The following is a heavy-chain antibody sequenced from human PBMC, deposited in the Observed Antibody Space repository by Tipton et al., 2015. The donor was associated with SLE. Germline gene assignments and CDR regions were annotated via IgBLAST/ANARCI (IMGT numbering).Heavy chain of an antibody. D-gene: IGHD4-17*01. CDR2: IYYTGIT. J-gene: IGHJ2*01. CDR3: ARGSDGEYVRYFDV. CDR1: GGSINSHY. V-gene: IGHV4-59*11. Sequence: TLSLTCTVSGGSINSHYWSWIRQPPGKGLERIGYIYYTGITNYNSSPKSRVTIAVDTSKTQFSLRLTSVTAADTAVYYCARGSDGEYVRYFDVWGPGTLVTVSS.